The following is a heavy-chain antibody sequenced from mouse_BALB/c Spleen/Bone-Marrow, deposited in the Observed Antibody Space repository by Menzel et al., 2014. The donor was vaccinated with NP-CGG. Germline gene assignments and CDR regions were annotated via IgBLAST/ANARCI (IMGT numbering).Heavy chain of an antibody. CDR2: IRNKANGYTT. D-gene: IGHD2-1*01. J-gene: IGHJ3*01. Sequence: EVKLVESGGGLVQPGGSLRLSCATSGFTFTDYYMSWVRQPPGKALEWLGFIRNKANGYTTEYSASVKGRFTISRDNSQSILYLQMNTLRAEDSATYYCARDYGNYVRFAYWGQGTLVTVFA. CDR1: GFTFTDYY. V-gene: IGHV7-3*02. CDR3: ARDYGNYVRFAY.